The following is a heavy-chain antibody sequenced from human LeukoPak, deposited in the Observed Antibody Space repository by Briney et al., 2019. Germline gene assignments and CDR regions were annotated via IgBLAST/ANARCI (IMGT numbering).Heavy chain of an antibody. D-gene: IGHD1-26*01. CDR3: AGGMYSGSFDP. V-gene: IGHV3-7*02. CDR1: GFTFSRYW. J-gene: IGHJ5*02. CDR2: IKQDGSEK. Sequence: GGSLRLSCAASGFTFSRYWMSWVRQAPGKGLEWVANIKQDGSEKYYVDSVKGRCTISRDNAKNSLYLQMNILRAEDTAVYYCAGGMYSGSFDPWGQGTLVTVSS.